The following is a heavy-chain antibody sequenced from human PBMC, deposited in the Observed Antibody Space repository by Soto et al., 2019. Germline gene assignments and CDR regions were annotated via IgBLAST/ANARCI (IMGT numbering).Heavy chain of an antibody. D-gene: IGHD1-20*01. V-gene: IGHV1-69*04. CDR1: GGTFSSYT. CDR3: ARDPTVAVTGRFDA. CDR2: IIPILGIA. J-gene: IGHJ5*02. Sequence: SVKVSCKASGGTFSSYTISWVRQAPGQGLEWMGRIIPILGIANSAEQGQGGVTITADTSPRTAYMELWSLRSEDRAVYYYARDPTVAVTGRFDAWGQGTLVSVCS.